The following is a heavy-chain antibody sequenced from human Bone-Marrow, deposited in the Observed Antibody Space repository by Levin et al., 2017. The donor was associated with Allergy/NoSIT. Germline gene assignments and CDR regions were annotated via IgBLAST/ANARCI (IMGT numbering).Heavy chain of an antibody. CDR3: AKDIISAFLSGYFDY. CDR1: GFTFEDYA. Sequence: ALRLSCEASGFTFEDYAMHWVRQAPGKGLEWVAGITWNSVNIGYADSVKGRFTISRDNAKNFVHLQMNSLRLEDTAFYYCAKDIISAFLSGYFDYWGQGILVTVSS. D-gene: IGHD1-26*01. V-gene: IGHV3-9*01. J-gene: IGHJ4*01. CDR2: ITWNSVNI.